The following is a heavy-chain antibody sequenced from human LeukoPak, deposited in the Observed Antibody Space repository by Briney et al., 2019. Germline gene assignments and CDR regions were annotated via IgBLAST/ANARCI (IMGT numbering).Heavy chain of an antibody. V-gene: IGHV3-11*01. D-gene: IGHD5-18*01. J-gene: IGHJ4*02. CDR2: ISSSGTTI. CDR3: ARDRKGYSYEGRYYFDH. Sequence: GGSLRLSCAASGFTFSDYYMSWIRQAPGKGPEWVSYISSSGTTIYYADSVKGRFTISRDNAKNSLFLQMNSLRAEDTAVYYCARDRKGYSYEGRYYFDHWGQGTLVTVSS. CDR1: GFTFSDYY.